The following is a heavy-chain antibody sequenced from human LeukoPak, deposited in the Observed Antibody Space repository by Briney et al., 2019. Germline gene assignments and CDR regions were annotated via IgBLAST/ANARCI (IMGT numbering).Heavy chain of an antibody. CDR2: IYHSGST. Sequence: PSETLSLTCTVSGYSISSGYYWGWIRQPPGKGLEWIGSIYHSGSTYYHPSLKSRVTISVDTSKNQFSLKVSSVTAADTAVYYCARAFYSSSWNHKEDFFDFWGQGTLVTVSS. CDR1: GYSISSGYY. J-gene: IGHJ4*02. CDR3: ARAFYSSSWNHKEDFFDF. D-gene: IGHD6-13*01. V-gene: IGHV4-38-2*02.